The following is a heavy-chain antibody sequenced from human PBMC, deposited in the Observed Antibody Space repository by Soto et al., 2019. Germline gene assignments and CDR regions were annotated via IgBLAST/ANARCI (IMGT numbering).Heavy chain of an antibody. D-gene: IGHD6-6*01. CDR3: ARDGAARWKGKGDYWYFDL. V-gene: IGHV1-18*01. CDR1: GYTFTSYG. Sequence: QVQLVQSGAEVKKPGASVKVSCKASGYTFTSYGISGVRQAPGQGLECMGWISAYNGNTNYAQKLQGHVTMTTDTSKSTAYMERRSVRYVDTAVYYCARDGAARWKGKGDYWYFDLWGRGTLVTVSS. CDR2: ISAYNGNT. J-gene: IGHJ2*01.